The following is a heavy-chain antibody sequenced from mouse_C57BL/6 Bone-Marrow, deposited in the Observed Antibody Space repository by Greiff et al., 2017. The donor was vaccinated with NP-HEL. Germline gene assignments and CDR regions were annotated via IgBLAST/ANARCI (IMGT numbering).Heavy chain of an antibody. J-gene: IGHJ1*03. CDR2: IHPNSGST. Sequence: VQLQQPGAELVKPGASVKLSCKASGYTFTSYWMHWVKQRPGQGLEWIGMIHPNSGSTNYNEKFKSKATLTVDKSSSTAYMQLSSLTSEDSAVYYGAREEVYYASRRTGLYFDVWGTGTTVTVAS. CDR1: GYTFTSYW. D-gene: IGHD1-1*01. V-gene: IGHV1-64*01. CDR3: AREEVYYASRRTGLYFDV.